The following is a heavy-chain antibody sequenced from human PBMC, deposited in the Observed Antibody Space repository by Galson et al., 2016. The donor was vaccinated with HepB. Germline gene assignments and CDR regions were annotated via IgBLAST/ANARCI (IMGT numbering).Heavy chain of an antibody. CDR2: ISDTGSYT. J-gene: IGHJ5*02. V-gene: IGHV3-11*06. D-gene: IGHD3-3*01. Sequence: SLRLSCAASGFTFSDYYMSWIRQAPGKGLEWISYISDTGSYTNYADSVKGRFTISRDNAKNSLCLQMNSLRVEDTAVYLRARSFAPILEWPYSAFDPWGQGTLVTVSS. CDR3: ARSFAPILEWPYSAFDP. CDR1: GFTFSDYY.